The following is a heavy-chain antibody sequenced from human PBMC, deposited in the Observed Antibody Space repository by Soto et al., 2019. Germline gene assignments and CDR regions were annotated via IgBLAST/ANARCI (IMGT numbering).Heavy chain of an antibody. V-gene: IGHV4-31*02. J-gene: IGHJ1*01. D-gene: IGHD3-22*01. CDR1: GGSISSGGYY. Sequence: PSETLSLTFTVSGGSISSGGYYWSWIRQHPGKGLEWIGYIYYSGSTYYNPSLKSRVTISVYTSKNQFSLKLNSVTAADTAVYYCARSYHYDSGGYAHFQYGGQGTLVTVSS. CDR3: ARSYHYDSGGYAHFQY. CDR2: IYYSGST.